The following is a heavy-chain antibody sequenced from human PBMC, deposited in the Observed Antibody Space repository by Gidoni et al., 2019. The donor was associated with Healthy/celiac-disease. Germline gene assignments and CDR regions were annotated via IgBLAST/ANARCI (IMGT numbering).Heavy chain of an antibody. CDR2: ISSSSSTI. CDR3: ASLMITFGGVIDDIYFASSYGMDV. V-gene: IGHV3-48*01. D-gene: IGHD3-16*02. CDR1: GFSFSSYS. J-gene: IGHJ6*02. Sequence: EVQLVESGGGLVQLGGSLSISCAASGFSFSSYSIHCTRKAPGKWLEWVSYISSSSSTIYYADSVKGRFTISRDNAKNSLYLQMNSLSAEDTAVYYCASLMITFGGVIDDIYFASSYGMDVWGQGTTVTVSS.